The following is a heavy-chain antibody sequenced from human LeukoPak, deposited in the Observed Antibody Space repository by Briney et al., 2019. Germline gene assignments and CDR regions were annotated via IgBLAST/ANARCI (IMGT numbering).Heavy chain of an antibody. Sequence: GGSLRLSCAASGFTVSSNYMSWVGQAPGKGLGWVSVIYSGGSTYYADSVKGRFTISRDNPKNTLYHQMNSLRAEDTAVYYCARDGYNPGYDAFDIWGQGTVVTVSS. V-gene: IGHV3-66*02. CDR3: ARDGYNPGYDAFDI. CDR1: GFTVSSNY. J-gene: IGHJ3*02. D-gene: IGHD5-24*01. CDR2: IYSGGST.